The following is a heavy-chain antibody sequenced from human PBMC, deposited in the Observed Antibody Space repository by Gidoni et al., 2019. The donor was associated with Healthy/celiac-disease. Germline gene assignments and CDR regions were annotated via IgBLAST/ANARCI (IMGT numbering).Heavy chain of an antibody. CDR3: ARDGDPYSKRYYYYGMDV. CDR2: IWYDGSNK. Sequence: QVQLLESGGGVVQPGRSLSLSCDAPGSSSSSYAMHWVRQAPGKGLEWVAVIWYDGSNKYYADTVKGRFTISRENSKNTLYLQMNSLRAEDTAVYYCARDGDPYSKRYYYYGMDVWGQGTTVTVSS. V-gene: IGHV3-33*01. D-gene: IGHD4-4*01. CDR1: GSSSSSYA. J-gene: IGHJ6*02.